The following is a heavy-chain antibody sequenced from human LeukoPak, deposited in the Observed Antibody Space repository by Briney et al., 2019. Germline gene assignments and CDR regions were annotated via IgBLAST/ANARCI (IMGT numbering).Heavy chain of an antibody. CDR2: ITGSGGDT. V-gene: IGHV3-23*01. D-gene: IGHD7-27*01. J-gene: IGHJ4*02. CDR3: AKDVGMSY. CDR1: GFTFNNYA. Sequence: PGGSLRLSCAASGFTFNNYAMSWVRQAPGKGLEWVSAITGSGGDTYHADSVKGRLTISRDNSKNMLFLQMSSLRAEDMAVYYCAKDVGMSYWGQGTLVTVSS.